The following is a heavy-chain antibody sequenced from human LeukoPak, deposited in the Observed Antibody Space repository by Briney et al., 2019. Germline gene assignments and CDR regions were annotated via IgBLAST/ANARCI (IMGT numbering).Heavy chain of an antibody. J-gene: IGHJ5*02. D-gene: IGHD3-9*01. CDR2: ISGSGGST. CDR1: GFTFSSYA. CDR3: AKWAYYDILAGGENWFDP. V-gene: IGHV3-23*01. Sequence: GGSLRLSCAASGFTFSSYAMSWVRQAPGKALEWVSVISGSGGSTYYADSVKGRFTISRDNSKNTLYLQMNSLRAEDTAVYYCAKWAYYDILAGGENWFDPWGQGTLVTVSS.